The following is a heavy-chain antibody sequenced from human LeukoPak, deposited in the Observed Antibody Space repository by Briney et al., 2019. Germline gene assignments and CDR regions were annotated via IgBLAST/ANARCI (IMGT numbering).Heavy chain of an antibody. D-gene: IGHD4-17*01. V-gene: IGHV3-21*01. Sequence: PGGSLRLSCAASGFTFSSYSMNWVRQAPGKGLEWVSSISSSSSYIYYADSVKGRFTISRDNAKNSLYLQMNSLRAEDTAVYYCARQRRSYGYYFDYWGQGTLVTVSS. CDR3: ARQRRSYGYYFDY. CDR2: ISSSSSYI. CDR1: GFTFSSYS. J-gene: IGHJ4*02.